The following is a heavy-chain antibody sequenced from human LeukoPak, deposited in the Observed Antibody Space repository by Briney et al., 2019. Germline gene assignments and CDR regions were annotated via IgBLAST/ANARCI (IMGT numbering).Heavy chain of an antibody. V-gene: IGHV4-4*07. CDR2: IYTSGST. CDR3: ARERVSESSSSWTDY. CDR1: GGSISSYY. D-gene: IGHD6-13*01. J-gene: IGHJ4*02. Sequence: SETLSLTCTVSGGSISSYYWSWIRQPAGKGLEWIGRIYTSGSTNYNPSLKSRVTMSVDTSKNQFSLKLSSVTAADTAVYYCARERVSESSSSWTDYWGQGTLVTVSS.